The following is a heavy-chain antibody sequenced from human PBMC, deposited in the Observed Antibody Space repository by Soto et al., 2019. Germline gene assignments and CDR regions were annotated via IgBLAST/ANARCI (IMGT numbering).Heavy chain of an antibody. D-gene: IGHD5-18*01. Sequence: SETLSLTCTVSGGSISSSSYYWGWIRQPPGKGLEWIGSIYYSGSTYYNPSLKSRVTISVDTSKNQFSLKLSSVTAADTAVYYCARLGYSYGYDYYYGMDVWGQGTKVSVS. J-gene: IGHJ6*02. V-gene: IGHV4-39*01. CDR2: IYYSGST. CDR1: GGSISSSSYY. CDR3: ARLGYSYGYDYYYGMDV.